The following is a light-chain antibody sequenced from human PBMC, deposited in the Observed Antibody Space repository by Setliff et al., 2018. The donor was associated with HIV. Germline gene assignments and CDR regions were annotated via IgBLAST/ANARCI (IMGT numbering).Light chain of an antibody. CDR2: RND. Sequence: QSVLTQPPSASGTPGQRISISCSGTSSNIGGHFVYWYQQFPGTAPKLLIHRNDLRPSGVPDRFSASKSGTSASLAISGLRSDDEAVYYRASWDDMLSVVFGGGTKVTVL. V-gene: IGLV1-47*01. CDR3: ASWDDMLSVV. CDR1: SSNIGGHF. J-gene: IGLJ3*02.